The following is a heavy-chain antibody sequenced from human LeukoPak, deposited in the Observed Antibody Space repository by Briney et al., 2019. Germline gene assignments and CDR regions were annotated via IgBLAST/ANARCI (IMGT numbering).Heavy chain of an antibody. CDR3: ARRYSGCDFAPFDYFDY. D-gene: IGHD5-12*01. CDR1: GGSISSGGYY. Sequence: SQTLSLTCTVSGGSISSGGYYWSWIRQHPGKGLEWIGYIYYSGSTYYNPSLKSRVTISVDTSKNQFSLKLSSVTAADTAVYYCARRYSGCDFAPFDYFDYWGQGTLVTVSS. CDR2: IYYSGST. V-gene: IGHV4-31*03. J-gene: IGHJ4*02.